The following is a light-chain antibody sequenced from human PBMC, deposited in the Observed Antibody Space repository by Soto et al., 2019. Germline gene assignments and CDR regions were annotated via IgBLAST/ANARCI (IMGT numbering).Light chain of an antibody. CDR2: EVS. CDR1: SSDIGSYTL. CDR3: CSYAGSFTYV. V-gene: IGLV2-23*02. J-gene: IGLJ1*01. Sequence: QSALTQPASVSGSPGQSITISCTGTSSDIGSYTLVSWYQQHPGKAPKLLIYEVSKRPSGVSSRFSGSRSGNTASLTISGLQAEDEADYFCCSYAGSFTYVFGTGTKVTVL.